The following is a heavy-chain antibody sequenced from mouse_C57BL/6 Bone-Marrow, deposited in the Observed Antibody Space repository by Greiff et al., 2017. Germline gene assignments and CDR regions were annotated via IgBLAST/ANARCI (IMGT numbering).Heavy chain of an antibody. V-gene: IGHV1-26*01. Sequence: VQLQQSGPELVKPGASVKISCKASGYTFTDYYMNWVKQSHGKSLEWIGDINPNNGGTSYNQKFKGKATLTVDKSSSTAYMELRSLTSEDSAVYYCARRNSNYGHYYAMDYWGQGTSVTVSS. CDR1: GYTFTDYY. J-gene: IGHJ4*01. D-gene: IGHD2-5*01. CDR2: INPNNGGT. CDR3: ARRNSNYGHYYAMDY.